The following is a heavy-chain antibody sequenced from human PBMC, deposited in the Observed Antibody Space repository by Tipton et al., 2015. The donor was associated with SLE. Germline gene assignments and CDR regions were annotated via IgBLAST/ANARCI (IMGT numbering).Heavy chain of an antibody. CDR3: AGPYGDYGFFKF. V-gene: IGHV4-59*01. D-gene: IGHD4-17*01. J-gene: IGHJ1*01. CDR2: IFDSGST. CDR1: GDSISSYY. Sequence: TLSLTCNVSGDSISSYYWSWIRQSPGKGLEWIGYIFDSGSTKYNPSLRSRVTISVDTSKNHFSLRLSSVTAADTAVYYCAGPYGDYGFFKFWGQGTLVTVSS.